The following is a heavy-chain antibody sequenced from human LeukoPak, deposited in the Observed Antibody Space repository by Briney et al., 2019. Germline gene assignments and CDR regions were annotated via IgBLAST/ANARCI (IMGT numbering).Heavy chain of an antibody. J-gene: IGHJ6*02. D-gene: IGHD2-2*01. V-gene: IGHV3-20*01. Sequence: GGSLRLSCAASGFTFNDYGMSWVRQAPGKGLEWVSGLNWNGASTDYADSVKGRLTISRDNAKSSLYLQMNSLRAEDTALYHCARIKYCDSTSCPTYSSYGLDVWGQGTTVTVSS. CDR2: LNWNGAST. CDR3: ARIKYCDSTSCPTYSSYGLDV. CDR1: GFTFNDYG.